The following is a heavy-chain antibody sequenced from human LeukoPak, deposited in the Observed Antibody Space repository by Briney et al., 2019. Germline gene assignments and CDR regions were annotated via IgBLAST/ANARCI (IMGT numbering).Heavy chain of an antibody. CDR1: GGSISSYY. Sequence: SGTLSLTCTVSGGSISSYYWSWIRQPPGKGLEWIGYIYYSGSTNYNPSLKSRVTISVDTSKNQFSLKLSSVTAADTAVYYCARGRKAIFGVVITDYYYYGMDVWGQGTTVTVSS. CDR3: ARGRKAIFGVVITDYYYYGMDV. D-gene: IGHD3-3*01. J-gene: IGHJ6*02. V-gene: IGHV4-59*12. CDR2: IYYSGST.